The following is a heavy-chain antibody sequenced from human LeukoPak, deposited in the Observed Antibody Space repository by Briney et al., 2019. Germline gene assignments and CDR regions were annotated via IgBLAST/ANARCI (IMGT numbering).Heavy chain of an antibody. Sequence: SETLSLTCTVSGGSISSGSYYWSWIRQPAGKGLEWIGRIYTSGSTNYNPSLKSRVTISVDTSKNQFSLKLSSVTAADTAVYYCRGVAGAPYYYYYMDVWGKGTTVTISS. CDR2: IYTSGST. J-gene: IGHJ6*03. D-gene: IGHD1-26*01. CDR1: GGSISSGSYY. V-gene: IGHV4-61*02. CDR3: RGVAGAPYYYYYMDV.